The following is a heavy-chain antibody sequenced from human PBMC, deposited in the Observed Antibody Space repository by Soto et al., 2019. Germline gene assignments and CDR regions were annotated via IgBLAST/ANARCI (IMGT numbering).Heavy chain of an antibody. V-gene: IGHV3-30-3*01. CDR2: ISYDGSNK. Sequence: QVQLVESGGGVVQPGRSLRLSCAASGFTFSSYPMHWVRQAPGKGLEWVAVISYDGSNKYYVDSVKGRFTISRDNSKNTLDLQMNSLIPEDTTVYYCARDSATVADYYYTMDVWGQGTTVTVSS. J-gene: IGHJ6*02. CDR1: GFTFSSYP. CDR3: ARDSATVADYYYTMDV. D-gene: IGHD4-17*01.